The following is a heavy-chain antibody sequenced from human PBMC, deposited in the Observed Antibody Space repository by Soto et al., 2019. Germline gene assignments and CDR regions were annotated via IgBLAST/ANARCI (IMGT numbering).Heavy chain of an antibody. Sequence: GGSLRLSCAASGFTFSSYAMHWVRQAPGKGLEWVAVISYDGSNKYYADSVKGRFTISRDNSKNTLYLQMNSLRAEDTAVYYCAGGALPSTKTAFGDVVRHPFDYWGQGTLVTVSS. CDR2: ISYDGSNK. D-gene: IGHD3-10*01. J-gene: IGHJ4*02. CDR1: GFTFSSYA. V-gene: IGHV3-30-3*01. CDR3: AGGALPSTKTAFGDVVRHPFDY.